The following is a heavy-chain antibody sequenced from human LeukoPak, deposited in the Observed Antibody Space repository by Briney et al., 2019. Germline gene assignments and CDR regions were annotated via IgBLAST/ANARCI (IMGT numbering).Heavy chain of an antibody. CDR3: AHGYRTYYYYGMDV. CDR2: IHYSGST. D-gene: IGHD5-18*01. CDR1: GGSITTYY. J-gene: IGHJ6*02. V-gene: IGHV4-59*01. Sequence: SETLSLTCTVSGGSITTYYWSWLRQPPGKGLEWIGYIHYSGSTNYNPSFMSRVTISVDTSKNQFSLNLSSVTSADTAAYYCAHGYRTYYYYGMDVWGQGTTVTVSS.